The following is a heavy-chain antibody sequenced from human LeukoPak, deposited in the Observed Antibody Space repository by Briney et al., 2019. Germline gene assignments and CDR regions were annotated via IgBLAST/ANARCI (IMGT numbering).Heavy chain of an antibody. V-gene: IGHV4-59*08. J-gene: IGHJ4*02. Sequence: SETLSLTCVVYGGSFTGYYWTWIRQPPGKGPEWMGYIYYSGSTNYNPSLKSRVTISVDTSKNQFSLRLISVTAADTAVYYCARRGYYDGSGYNFFDQWGQGTLVTVTS. CDR1: GGSFTGYY. D-gene: IGHD3-22*01. CDR3: ARRGYYDGSGYNFFDQ. CDR2: IYYSGST.